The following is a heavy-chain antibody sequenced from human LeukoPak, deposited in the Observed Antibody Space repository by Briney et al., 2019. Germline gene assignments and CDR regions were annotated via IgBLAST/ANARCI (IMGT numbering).Heavy chain of an antibody. CDR1: GGSFSGYY. Sequence: PSETLSLTCAVYGGSFSGYYWSWIRQPPGKGLKWIGEINDSGSTNYNPSLKSRVTMSVDTSKNQFSLKVSSMTAADTAVYYCARRPHYPRNWFDPWGQGTLVTVSS. D-gene: IGHD3-10*01. V-gene: IGHV4-34*01. CDR2: INDSGST. J-gene: IGHJ5*02. CDR3: ARRPHYPRNWFDP.